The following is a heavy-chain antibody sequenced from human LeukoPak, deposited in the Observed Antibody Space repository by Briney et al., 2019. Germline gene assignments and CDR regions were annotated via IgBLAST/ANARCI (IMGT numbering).Heavy chain of an antibody. Sequence: ASVKVSCKASGYTFTSYAMNWVRQAPGQGLEWMGWINTNTGNPTYAQGFTGGFVFSLDTSVSTAYLQISSLKAEDTAVYYCARVTMVRGAPSYYYGMDVWGQGTTATVSS. J-gene: IGHJ6*02. CDR2: INTNTGNP. V-gene: IGHV7-4-1*02. CDR1: GYTFTSYA. D-gene: IGHD3-10*01. CDR3: ARVTMVRGAPSYYYGMDV.